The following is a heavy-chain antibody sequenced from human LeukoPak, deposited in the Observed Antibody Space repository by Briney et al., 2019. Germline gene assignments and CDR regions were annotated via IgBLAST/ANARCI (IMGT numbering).Heavy chain of an antibody. V-gene: IGHV4-59*08. CDR2: IYYSGST. Sequence: SETLSLTCTVSGGSISSYYWSWIRQPPGKGLEWIGYIYYSGSTNYNPSLKSRVTISVDTSKNQFSLKLRSVTAADTAVYYCATSRRQRAARNWFDPWGQGTLVTVSS. CDR1: GGSISSYY. D-gene: IGHD6-25*01. CDR3: ATSRRQRAARNWFDP. J-gene: IGHJ5*02.